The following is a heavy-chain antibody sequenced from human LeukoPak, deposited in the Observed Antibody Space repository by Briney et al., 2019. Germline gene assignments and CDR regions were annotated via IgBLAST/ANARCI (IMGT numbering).Heavy chain of an antibody. Sequence: GGSLRLSCAASGFTISNNYMSWVRQAPGKGLEWVSVIYCGGSTHYADSVKGRFTISRDNSKNKLYLQMNSLRVEDTAVYYCARDLVWSYGMDVWGQGTTVTVSS. J-gene: IGHJ6*02. CDR1: GFTISNNY. V-gene: IGHV3-66*01. CDR3: ARDLVWSYGMDV. CDR2: IYCGGST. D-gene: IGHD3-10*01.